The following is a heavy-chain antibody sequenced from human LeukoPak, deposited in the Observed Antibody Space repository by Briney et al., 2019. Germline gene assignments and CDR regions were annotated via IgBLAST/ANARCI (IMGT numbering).Heavy chain of an antibody. CDR3: AREEFLHEIDSSGYFVY. J-gene: IGHJ4*02. CDR1: GGSITGYY. D-gene: IGHD3-22*01. CDR2: VYSSGVG. Sequence: SETLSLTCTVSGGSITGYYWNWIRQPAGQGLEWLGRVYSSGVGNCNPSLTSRVTMSVDTSKNQFSLKLTSLTAADTAVYYCAREEFLHEIDSSGYFVYWGQGTLVTVSS. V-gene: IGHV4-4*07.